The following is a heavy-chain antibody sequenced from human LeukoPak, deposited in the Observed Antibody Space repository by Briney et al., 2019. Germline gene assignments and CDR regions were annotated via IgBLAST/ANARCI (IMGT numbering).Heavy chain of an antibody. J-gene: IGHJ4*02. CDR1: GYTFTGYY. V-gene: IGHV1-2*02. CDR3: ARVGSSGWYVHPTLDY. CDR2: INPNSGDT. Sequence: ASLKVSCKASGYTFTGYYMHSVRQAPGQGLEWMGWINPNSGDTNYTQKFQGRVTVTRDTSISTAYMELSRLSSDDTAVYYCARVGSSGWYVHPTLDYWGQGTLVTVSS. D-gene: IGHD6-19*01.